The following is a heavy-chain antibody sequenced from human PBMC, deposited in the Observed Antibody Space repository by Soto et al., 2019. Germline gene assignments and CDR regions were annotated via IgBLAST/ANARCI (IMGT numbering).Heavy chain of an antibody. V-gene: IGHV1-2*04. CDR1: GYTFTGYY. CDR2: INPNSGGT. CDR3: AKDRHYGSGTYSDSYLAY. D-gene: IGHD3-10*01. J-gene: IGHJ4*02. Sequence: ASVKVSCKASGYTFTGYYMHWVRQAPGQGLEWMGWINPNSGGTNYAQKFQGWVTMTRDTSISTAYMELSRLRSDDTAIYYCAKDRHYGSGTYSDSYLAYWVQGTLVTVSS.